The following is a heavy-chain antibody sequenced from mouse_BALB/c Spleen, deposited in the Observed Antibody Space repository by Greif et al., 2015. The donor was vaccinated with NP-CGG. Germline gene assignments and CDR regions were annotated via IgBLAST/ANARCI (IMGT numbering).Heavy chain of an antibody. D-gene: IGHD1-1*01. J-gene: IGHJ2*01. CDR1: GYTFTSYW. CDR3: ARRFFITTVVEDY. V-gene: IGHV1-69*02. CDR2: IDPSDSYT. Sequence: VQLQQSGAALVKPGASVKLSCKASGYTFTSYWMHWVKQRPGQGLEWIGEIDPSDSYTNYNQKFKGKATLTVDKSSSTAYMQLSSLTSEDSAVYYCARRFFITTVVEDYWGQGTTLTVSS.